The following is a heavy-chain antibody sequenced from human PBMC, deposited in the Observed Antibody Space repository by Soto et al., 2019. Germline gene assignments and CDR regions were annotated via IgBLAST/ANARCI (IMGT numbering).Heavy chain of an antibody. CDR2: IYSGGTA. Sequence: EVQLVQSGGGLVQPGGSLRLSCAVSGVTVSSNYMSWVRQAPGKGLEWVSLIYSGGTAHYADSVNGRFTVSRDNSKNPVYLQMNSLRVEDTAVYYGARDTEQLVSFAYWGQGTLVTVSS. V-gene: IGHV3-66*01. CDR3: ARDTEQLVSFAY. J-gene: IGHJ4*02. CDR1: GVTVSSNY. D-gene: IGHD6-13*01.